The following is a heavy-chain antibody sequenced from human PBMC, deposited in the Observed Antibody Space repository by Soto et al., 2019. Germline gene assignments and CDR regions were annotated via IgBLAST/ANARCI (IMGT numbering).Heavy chain of an antibody. D-gene: IGHD3-10*01. J-gene: IGHJ5*02. CDR1: GGSISSSSYY. Sequence: SQTLSLTCTVSGGSISSSSYYWGWIRQPPGKGLEWIGSIYYSGSTYYNPSLKSRVTISVDTSKNQFSLKLSSVTAADTAVYYCARQGITMVRGVILTLEQGYNWFDPWGQGTLVTVSS. CDR2: IYYSGST. CDR3: ARQGITMVRGVILTLEQGYNWFDP. V-gene: IGHV4-39*01.